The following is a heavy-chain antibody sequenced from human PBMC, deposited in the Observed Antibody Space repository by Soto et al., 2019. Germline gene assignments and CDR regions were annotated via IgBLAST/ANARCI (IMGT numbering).Heavy chain of an antibody. D-gene: IGHD1-1*01. CDR1: GFTFSSSA. CDR2: ISDSGGRT. Sequence: GGSLRLSCAASGFTFSSSAMNWARQAPGKGLEWVSIISDSGGRTYYADSVRGRFTISRDNSKNTLYLQMNSLRAEDTAVYYCAKSLNINWKNWFDPWGQGTLVTVSS. CDR3: AKSLNINWKNWFDP. J-gene: IGHJ5*02. V-gene: IGHV3-23*01.